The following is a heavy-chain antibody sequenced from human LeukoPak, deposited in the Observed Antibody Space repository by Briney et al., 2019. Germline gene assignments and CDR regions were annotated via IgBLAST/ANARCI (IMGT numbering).Heavy chain of an antibody. CDR2: IYHTGTT. J-gene: IGHJ4*02. V-gene: IGHV4-59*01. Sequence: SETLSLICSVSGGSIISYYWSWIRQPPGRGLEWIGYIYHTGTTNCNPSLKSRVTISVNTSTNQLSLRLNSVTAADTAVYYCARGSGWCSSSTCYSFDYWGQGSLVTVSS. D-gene: IGHD2-2*01. CDR1: GGSIISYY. CDR3: ARGSGWCSSSTCYSFDY.